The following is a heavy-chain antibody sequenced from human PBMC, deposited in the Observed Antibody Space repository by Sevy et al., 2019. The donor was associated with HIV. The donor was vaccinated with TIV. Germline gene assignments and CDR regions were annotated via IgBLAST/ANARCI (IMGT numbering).Heavy chain of an antibody. D-gene: IGHD5-12*01. V-gene: IGHV4-30-4*01. J-gene: IGHJ4*02. CDR1: GGSISSSDSY. CDR2: IHFSGGT. CDR3: ANKRGYSHGPFDY. Sequence: SETLSLTCTVSGGSISSSDSYWSWIRQPPGKGLEWIGYIHFSGGTYYNPFLKSRVAMSVDTSERQFSLRLSFMTAADTAVYYCANKRGYSHGPFDYWGPGALVTVSS.